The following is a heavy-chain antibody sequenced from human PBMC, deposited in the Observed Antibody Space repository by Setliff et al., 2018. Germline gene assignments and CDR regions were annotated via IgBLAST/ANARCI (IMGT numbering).Heavy chain of an antibody. D-gene: IGHD1-26*01. CDR3: ARVSSSGSYYLAMPAAFDI. CDR1: GFTFSSYS. Sequence: GGSLRLSCAASGFTFSSYSMNWVRQAPGKGLEWVSYISSSSSTIYYADSVKGRFTISRDNAKNSLYLQMNSLRAEDTAVYYCARVSSSGSYYLAMPAAFDIWGQGTMVT. CDR2: ISSSSSTI. V-gene: IGHV3-48*01. J-gene: IGHJ3*02.